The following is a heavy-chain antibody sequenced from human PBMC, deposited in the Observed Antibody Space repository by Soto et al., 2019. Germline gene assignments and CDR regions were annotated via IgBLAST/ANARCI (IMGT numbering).Heavy chain of an antibody. D-gene: IGHD3-3*01. CDR3: ARDRIFGVVIGLGYYYMDV. J-gene: IGHJ6*03. Sequence: ASVKVSCKASGGTFSIYTISWVLQAPGQGLEWMGRIIPILGIANYAQKFQGRVTITADKSTSTAYMELSSLRSEDTAVYYCARDRIFGVVIGLGYYYMDVWGKGTTVTVSS. CDR1: GGTFSIYT. V-gene: IGHV1-69*04. CDR2: IIPILGIA.